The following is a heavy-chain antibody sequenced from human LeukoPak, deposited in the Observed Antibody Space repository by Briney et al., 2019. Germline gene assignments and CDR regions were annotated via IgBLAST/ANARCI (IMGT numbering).Heavy chain of an antibody. CDR1: GGSMNTYY. Sequence: SETLSLPCTVSGGSMNTYYWSWIRQPPGKGLECIGYIYYSGTTDYNPSLKSRVTISIDTSKNQFSLKLTSVTAADTAVYYCARLPAGGDAYCFDNWGQGTLVTVSS. D-gene: IGHD4-17*01. V-gene: IGHV4-59*08. J-gene: IGHJ4*02. CDR2: IYYSGTT. CDR3: ARLPAGGDAYCFDN.